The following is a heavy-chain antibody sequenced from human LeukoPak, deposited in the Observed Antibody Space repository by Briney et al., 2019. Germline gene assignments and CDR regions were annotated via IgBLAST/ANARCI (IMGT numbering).Heavy chain of an antibody. CDR1: GGSISSYY. J-gene: IGHJ4*02. CDR2: IYYSGST. V-gene: IGHV4-59*08. D-gene: IGHD3-22*01. Sequence: SETLSLTCTVSGGSISSYYWSWIRQPPGKGLEWIGYIYYSGSTNYNPSLKSRGTISVDTSKNQFSLKLSSVTAADTAVYYCARHDSTGYYYYAYFGYWGQGTLVTVSS. CDR3: ARHDSTGYYYYAYFGY.